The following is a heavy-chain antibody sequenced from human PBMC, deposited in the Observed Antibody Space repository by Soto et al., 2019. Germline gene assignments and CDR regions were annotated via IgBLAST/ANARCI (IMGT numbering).Heavy chain of an antibody. CDR3: ARVHSTSVSFAY. J-gene: IGHJ4*02. D-gene: IGHD6-13*01. V-gene: IGHV4-31*03. Sequence: PSETLSLTCTVSGGSISSGGYYWSWVRQHPGKGLEWIGFIYYSGSTFYNPSLKSRATISVDTSKNQFSLNLSSVTAADTAVYYCARVHSTSVSFAYWGQGTLVTVSS. CDR1: GGSISSGGYY. CDR2: IYYSGST.